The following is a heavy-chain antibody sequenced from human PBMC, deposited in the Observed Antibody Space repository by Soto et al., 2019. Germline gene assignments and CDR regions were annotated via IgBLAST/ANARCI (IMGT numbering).Heavy chain of an antibody. Sequence: QVQLVQSGAEVKKPGSSVKVSCKASGGTFSSYAISWVRQAPGQGLEWMGGIIPIFGTANYAQKFQGRVTITADESTSTAYMELSSLRSEATAVYYCARAKTVTTYYYDGMDAWGQGPTVTVSS. CDR1: GGTFSSYA. CDR3: ARAKTVTTYYYDGMDA. J-gene: IGHJ6*02. D-gene: IGHD4-17*01. CDR2: IIPIFGTA. V-gene: IGHV1-69*12.